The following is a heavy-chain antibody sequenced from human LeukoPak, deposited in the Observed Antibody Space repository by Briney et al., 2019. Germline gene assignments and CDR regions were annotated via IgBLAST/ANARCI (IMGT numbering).Heavy chain of an antibody. CDR2: MNPNSGNT. Sequence: ASVKVSCKASGYTFTSYDINWVRQATGQGLEWMGWMNPNSGNTGYAQKFQGRVTITRNTSISTAYMELSSLRSEDTAVYYCARGRGGYCSGGSCYSHYYYYMDVWGKGTTVTVSS. D-gene: IGHD2-15*01. CDR1: GYTFTSYD. CDR3: ARGRGGYCSGGSCYSHYYYYMDV. V-gene: IGHV1-8*03. J-gene: IGHJ6*03.